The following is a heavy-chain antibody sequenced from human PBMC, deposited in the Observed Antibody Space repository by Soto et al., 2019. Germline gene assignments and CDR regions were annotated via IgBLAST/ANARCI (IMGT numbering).Heavy chain of an antibody. J-gene: IGHJ6*02. V-gene: IGHV4-59*01. CDR2: IYYSGST. CDR1: GGSISSYY. D-gene: IGHD3-3*01. Sequence: PSETLSLTCTVSGGSISSYYWSWIRQPPGKGLEWIGYIYYSGSTNYNPSLKSRVTISVDTSKNQFSLKLSSVTAADTAVYYCARDNFWSGYYYYGMDVWGQGTTVTVSS. CDR3: ARDNFWSGYYYYGMDV.